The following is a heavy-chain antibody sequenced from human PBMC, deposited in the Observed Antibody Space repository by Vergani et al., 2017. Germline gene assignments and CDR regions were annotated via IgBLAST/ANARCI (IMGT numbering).Heavy chain of an antibody. CDR2: IYYSGST. D-gene: IGHD3-22*01. Sequence: QVQLQESGPGLVKPSQTLSLTCTFSGCSINSHNYYWSWIRQHPGKGLEWIGYIYYSGSTYYNPSLKSRVTISVDTSKNQFSLKLSSVNAADTAVYYCAKHHRYYDSSGDAFDIWGQGTMVTVSS. CDR1: GCSINSHNYY. CDR3: AKHHRYYDSSGDAFDI. V-gene: IGHV4-31*03. J-gene: IGHJ3*02.